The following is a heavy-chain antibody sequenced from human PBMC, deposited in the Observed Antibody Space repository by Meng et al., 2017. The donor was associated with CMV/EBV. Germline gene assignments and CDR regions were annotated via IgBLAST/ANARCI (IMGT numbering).Heavy chain of an antibody. CDR1: GFTFSSYA. CDR3: AKSTILNPHFDY. CDR2: ISGSGGST. Sequence: GGSLRLSCAASGFTFSSYAMSWVRQAPGKGLEWVSAISGSGGSTYYADSVKGRFTISRDNSKNTLYLQMNSLRADNTAVYYCAKSTILNPHFDYWGQGTLVTVSS. D-gene: IGHD5/OR15-5a*01. V-gene: IGHV3-23*01. J-gene: IGHJ4*02.